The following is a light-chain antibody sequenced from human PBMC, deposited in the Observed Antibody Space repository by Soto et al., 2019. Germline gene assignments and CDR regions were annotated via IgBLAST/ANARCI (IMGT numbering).Light chain of an antibody. CDR2: AAS. CDR3: QKYNSAPWT. J-gene: IGKJ1*01. Sequence: DVQMTQSPSSLSASVGDRVTITCRASQDINNDLAWYQQKPGEAPNLLIYAASTLQSGVPSRFSGSGSGTDFALTISSLQPEDVATYYCQKYNSAPWTFGQGTKVDIK. CDR1: QDINND. V-gene: IGKV1-27*01.